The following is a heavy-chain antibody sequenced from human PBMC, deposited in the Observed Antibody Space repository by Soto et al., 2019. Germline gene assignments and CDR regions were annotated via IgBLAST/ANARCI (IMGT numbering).Heavy chain of an antibody. Sequence: PVGSLRLSCAASGFTVSSNYMSWVRQAPGKGLEWVSVIYSGGSTYYADSVKGGFTISRDNSKNTLYLQMNSLRAEDTAVYYCAALIAAAVVDYWGQGTLVTVSS. D-gene: IGHD6-13*01. J-gene: IGHJ4*02. CDR2: IYSGGST. CDR1: GFTVSSNY. V-gene: IGHV3-66*01. CDR3: AALIAAAVVDY.